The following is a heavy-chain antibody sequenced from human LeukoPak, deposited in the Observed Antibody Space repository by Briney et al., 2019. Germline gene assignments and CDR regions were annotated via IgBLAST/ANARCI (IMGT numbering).Heavy chain of an antibody. Sequence: PGGSLRLSCSASGFTFSSYAMHWIRQAPGKGLEYVSAISSNGGSTYYADSVKGRFTISRDNSKNTLYLQMSSLRAEDTAVYYCVKGVLRYSDSDAFDIWGQGTMVTVSS. D-gene: IGHD3-9*01. CDR1: GFTFSSYA. CDR2: ISSNGGST. CDR3: VKGVLRYSDSDAFDI. V-gene: IGHV3-64D*06. J-gene: IGHJ3*02.